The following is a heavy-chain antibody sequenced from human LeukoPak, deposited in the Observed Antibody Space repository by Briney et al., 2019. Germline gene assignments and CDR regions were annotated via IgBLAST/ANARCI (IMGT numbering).Heavy chain of an antibody. CDR3: AKDQGASGWGAFDY. V-gene: IGHV3-43*02. D-gene: IGHD6-19*01. Sequence: GGSLRLSCAASGTTFEDYAVHWVRQAPGKGLEWVSFISGDGGTTYYADSVKGRFTISRDNYKTSLNLQMNSLRTEDTALYYCAKDQGASGWGAFDYWGQGTLVTVSS. CDR1: GTTFEDYA. CDR2: ISGDGGTT. J-gene: IGHJ4*02.